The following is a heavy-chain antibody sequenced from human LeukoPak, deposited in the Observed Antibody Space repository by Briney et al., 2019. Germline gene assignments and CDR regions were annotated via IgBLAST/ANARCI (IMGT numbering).Heavy chain of an antibody. J-gene: IGHJ4*02. Sequence: SETLSLTCTVSGGSISSGGYYWSWIRQHPGKGLEWIGYIYYSGSTYYNPSLKSRVTISVDTSKNQFSLKLSSVTAADTAVYYCARVGEYGSGWYPYYFDYWGQGTLVTVSS. CDR2: IYYSGST. CDR1: GGSISSGGYY. V-gene: IGHV4-31*03. CDR3: ARVGEYGSGWYPYYFDY. D-gene: IGHD6-19*01.